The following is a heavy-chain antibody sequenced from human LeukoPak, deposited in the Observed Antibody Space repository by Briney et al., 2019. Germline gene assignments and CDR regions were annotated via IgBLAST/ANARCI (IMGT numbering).Heavy chain of an antibody. CDR3: ASTSVVVVAATYYYYYGMDV. CDR2: IYYSGST. V-gene: IGHV4-39*01. Sequence: SETLSLTCTVSGGSISSSSYYWGWMRQPPGKGLEWIGSIYYSGSTYYNSSLKSRVTISVDTSKNQFSLKLSSVTAADTAVYYCASTSVVVVAATYYYYYGMDVWGQGTTVTVSS. D-gene: IGHD2-15*01. J-gene: IGHJ6*02. CDR1: GGSISSSSYY.